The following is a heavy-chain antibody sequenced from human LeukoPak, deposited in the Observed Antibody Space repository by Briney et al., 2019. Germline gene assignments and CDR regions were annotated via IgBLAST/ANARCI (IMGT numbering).Heavy chain of an antibody. V-gene: IGHV3-30-3*01. D-gene: IGHD2-2*01. J-gene: IGHJ4*02. CDR1: GFTSSSYA. CDR2: ISYDGSNK. CDR3: AVYCSSTNCQRMGGPPFEH. Sequence: PGGSLRLSCAASGFTSSSYAMHWVRQAPGKGLEWVAVISYDGSNKYYADSVKGRFTISRDNSKNTLYLQMNSLRAEDTAVYYCAVYCSSTNCQRMGGPPFEHWGQGALVTVSS.